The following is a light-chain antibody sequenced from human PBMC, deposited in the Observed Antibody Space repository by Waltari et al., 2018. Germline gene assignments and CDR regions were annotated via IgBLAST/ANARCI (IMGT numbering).Light chain of an antibody. V-gene: IGKV3-15*01. Sequence: EIVMTKSPATLSVSPGERATLSCRASQRISTNLSGYQQKPGQAPRLLIYGASTRATGCPARFSGSGFGTEFTLTISSLRSEDFAVYYCQHYHNWPPITFGQGTRLEIK. CDR2: GAS. CDR1: QRISTN. J-gene: IGKJ5*01. CDR3: QHYHNWPPIT.